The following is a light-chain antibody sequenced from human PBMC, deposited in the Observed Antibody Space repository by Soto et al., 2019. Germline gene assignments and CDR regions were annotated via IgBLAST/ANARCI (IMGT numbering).Light chain of an antibody. CDR1: QSIITY. Sequence: ELVLTQSPATLSLFPGERATLSCRASQSIITYVAWYQQKPGQAPRLLMSAASNRATGIPARFSGSGSGTDFTLTINSLEPEDFAVYYCQHRSKFGGGTKVEIK. CDR3: QHRSK. V-gene: IGKV3-11*01. J-gene: IGKJ4*02. CDR2: AAS.